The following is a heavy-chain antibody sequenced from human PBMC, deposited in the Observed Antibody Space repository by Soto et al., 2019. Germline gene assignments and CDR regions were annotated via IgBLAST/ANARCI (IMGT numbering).Heavy chain of an antibody. CDR3: AKGTANDPRVYDY. J-gene: IGHJ4*02. CDR2: ISGGGGST. V-gene: IGHV3-23*01. Sequence: GGSLRLSCAASGFTFSSYAMSRVRQAPGKGLEWVSAISGGGGSTYYTDSVKGRFAISRDNSKNTLYLQMNSLRAEDTAVYYCAKGTANDPRVYDYWGQGTLVTVSS. CDR1: GFTFSSYA. D-gene: IGHD1-1*01.